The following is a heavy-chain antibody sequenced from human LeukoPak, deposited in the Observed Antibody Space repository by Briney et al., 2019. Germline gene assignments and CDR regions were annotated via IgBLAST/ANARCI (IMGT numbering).Heavy chain of an antibody. D-gene: IGHD3-10*01. CDR3: TRGRFGELFLDY. Sequence: ASVKVSCKASGYTFTSYDINWVRQATEQGLEWMGWMNPNSANTGYAQKFQGRVTLTRNTSITTAYMELSSLRSEDTAVYYCTRGRFGELFLDYWGQGTLVTVSS. CDR2: MNPNSANT. CDR1: GYTFTSYD. V-gene: IGHV1-8*01. J-gene: IGHJ4*02.